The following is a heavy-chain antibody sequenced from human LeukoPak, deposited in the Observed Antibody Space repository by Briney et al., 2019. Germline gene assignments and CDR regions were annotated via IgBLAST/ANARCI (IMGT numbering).Heavy chain of an antibody. V-gene: IGHV3-15*01. CDR3: AKGLVGGWLNLDF. CDR2: IKSERSGGTA. J-gene: IGHJ4*02. D-gene: IGHD6-19*01. CDR1: GFMFINTW. Sequence: GGSLRLSCAASGFMFINTWMSWVRQAPGKGLEWVGHIKSERSGGTADYAAPVKGRFTISRGDSESTQDLQMNSLKTEDTAVYYCAKGLVGGWLNLDFWGRGTRVTVSS.